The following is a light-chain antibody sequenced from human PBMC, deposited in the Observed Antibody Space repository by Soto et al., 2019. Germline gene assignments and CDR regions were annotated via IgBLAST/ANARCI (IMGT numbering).Light chain of an antibody. CDR2: KAS. Sequence: DIQMTQSPSSVSASVGDKVTITCRASQTISSWLAWYQQKPGKAPKLLIYKASTLKSGVPSRFSGSGSGTEFTLTISSLQPDDFATYYCQHYNSYSAAFGQGTKVDIK. CDR1: QTISSW. J-gene: IGKJ1*01. CDR3: QHYNSYSAA. V-gene: IGKV1-5*03.